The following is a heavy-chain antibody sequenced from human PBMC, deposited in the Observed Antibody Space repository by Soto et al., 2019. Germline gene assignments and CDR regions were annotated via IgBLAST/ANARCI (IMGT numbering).Heavy chain of an antibody. D-gene: IGHD1-26*01. CDR2: INPNSGGT. V-gene: IGHV1-2*02. CDR1: GFTFTGHY. J-gene: IGHJ4*02. Sequence: GASVKVSFKASGFTFTGHYRHWVRQAPGQGLEWMGWINPNSGGTSYAQKFQGRVTMTRDTSITTAYMELSRLSSDDTAVYYCAKSGSFSRPSLGYFDYWGQGTLVTVSS. CDR3: AKSGSFSRPSLGYFDY.